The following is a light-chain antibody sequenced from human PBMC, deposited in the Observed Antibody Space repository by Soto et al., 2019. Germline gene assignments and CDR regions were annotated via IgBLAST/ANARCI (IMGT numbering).Light chain of an antibody. J-gene: IGKJ5*01. Sequence: EILMTQSPSTLPVSPGERATLSCRASQSVSSNLAWYQQKPGQAPRLLVYGASTRATGIPARFSGSGSGTEFTLTISSLQYEDFAVYYCQQYNNWHAITFGQGTRLEIK. CDR1: QSVSSN. V-gene: IGKV3D-15*01. CDR3: QQYNNWHAIT. CDR2: GAS.